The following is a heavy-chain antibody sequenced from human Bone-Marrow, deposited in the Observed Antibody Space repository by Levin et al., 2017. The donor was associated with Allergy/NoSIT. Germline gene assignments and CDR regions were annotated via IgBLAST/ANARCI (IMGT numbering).Heavy chain of an antibody. D-gene: IGHD6-13*01. J-gene: IGHJ5*02. CDR3: ARGSAAAGTGYDH. CDR1: GFTFNTYT. CDR2: ISPDSVYI. V-gene: IGHV3-21*01. Sequence: VASVKVSCVASGFTFNTYTMNWVRQAPGKGLEWVSSISPDSVYIYHADSVRGRFTISRDNAKNSLYLQMNSLRAEDTAVYYCARGSAAAGTGYDHWGQGTLVTVSS.